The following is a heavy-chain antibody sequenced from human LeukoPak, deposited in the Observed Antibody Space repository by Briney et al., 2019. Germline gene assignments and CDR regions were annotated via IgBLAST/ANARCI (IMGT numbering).Heavy chain of an antibody. Sequence: GGSLGLSCAASGFTFSSYAMHWVRQAPGKGLEWVAVISYDGSNKYYADSVKGRFTISRDKSKNTLYLQMNSLRAEDTAVYYCARDILEMATIGFDYWGQGTLVTVSS. CDR1: GFTFSSYA. V-gene: IGHV3-30-3*01. D-gene: IGHD5-24*01. CDR3: ARDILEMATIGFDY. CDR2: ISYDGSNK. J-gene: IGHJ4*02.